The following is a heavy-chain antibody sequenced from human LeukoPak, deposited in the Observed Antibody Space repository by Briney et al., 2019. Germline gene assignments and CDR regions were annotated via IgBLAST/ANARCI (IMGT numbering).Heavy chain of an antibody. V-gene: IGHV4-34*09. D-gene: IGHD5-12*01. CDR2: INHSGST. CDR3: ARDRSRGYSGYDSGDAFDI. Sequence: SETLSLTCAVYGGSFSGYYWSWIRQPPGKGLEWIGEINHSGSTNYNPSLKSRVTISVDTSKNQFSLKLSSVTAADTAVYYCARDRSRGYSGYDSGDAFDIWGQGTMVTVSS. J-gene: IGHJ3*02. CDR1: GGSFSGYY.